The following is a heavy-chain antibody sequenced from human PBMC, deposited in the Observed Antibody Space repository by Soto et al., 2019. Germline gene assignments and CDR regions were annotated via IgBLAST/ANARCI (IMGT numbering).Heavy chain of an antibody. J-gene: IGHJ4*02. V-gene: IGHV3-48*01. CDR3: ARANSSGSPGDFPF. D-gene: IGHD3-10*01. CDR2: ISSSSSTI. CDR1: GFTFSSYS. Sequence: EVQLVESGGGLVQPGGSLRLTCAASGFTFSSYSMNWVRQAPGKGLEWVSYISSSSSTIYYAVSVKGRFTISCDNAKHSPYLQMKRPRAADTAVYYWARANSSGSPGDFPFWCQGTLVTVSS.